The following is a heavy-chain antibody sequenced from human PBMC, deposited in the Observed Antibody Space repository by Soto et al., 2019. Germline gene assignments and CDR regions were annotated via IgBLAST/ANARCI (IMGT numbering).Heavy chain of an antibody. CDR1: GDSLSSRGYY. CDR2: IYHNGRT. CDR3: ARPEWFGETPYGMDV. Sequence: PSETLSLTCTVSGDSLSSRGYYWSWIRQHPGKGLEWIGYIYHNGRTYYNPSLRSRLTISIDTSKNQFSLKLSSVTAADTAVYYCARPEWFGETPYGMDVWGQGTTVTVSS. J-gene: IGHJ6*02. V-gene: IGHV4-31*03. D-gene: IGHD3-10*01.